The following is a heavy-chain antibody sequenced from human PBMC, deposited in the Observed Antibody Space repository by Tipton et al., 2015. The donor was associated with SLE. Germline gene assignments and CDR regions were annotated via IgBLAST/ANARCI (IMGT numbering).Heavy chain of an antibody. Sequence: QVQLVQSGAEVKKPGASVKVSCKASGYSFTTYYVHWVRQAPGQGFEWMGVINPSDGITSYAQKFQDRVTVTSDTSTGTVYMEVSRLRSEDAAVYFCARGLYCSAGSCQAVEGYSPFYMNVWRKGTTVTVS. J-gene: IGHJ6*03. CDR2: INPSDGIT. D-gene: IGHD2-15*01. CDR1: GYSFTTYY. CDR3: ARGLYCSAGSCQAVEGYSPFYMNV. V-gene: IGHV1-46*01.